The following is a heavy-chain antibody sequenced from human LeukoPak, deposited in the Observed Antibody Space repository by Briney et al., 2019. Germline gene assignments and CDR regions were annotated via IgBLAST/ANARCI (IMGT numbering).Heavy chain of an antibody. J-gene: IGHJ3*02. CDR1: GYTFTTYG. CDR3: ARVGSGSYRGSDAFDI. Sequence: GASVKVSCKASGYTFTTYGISWVRQAPGQGLEWMGWISAKSGNTNYAQKHEGRVTMTTDTSTSTAYMELRSLRSDDTAVYYCARVGSGSYRGSDAFDIWDQGTMVTVSS. CDR2: ISAKSGNT. D-gene: IGHD1-26*01. V-gene: IGHV1-18*01.